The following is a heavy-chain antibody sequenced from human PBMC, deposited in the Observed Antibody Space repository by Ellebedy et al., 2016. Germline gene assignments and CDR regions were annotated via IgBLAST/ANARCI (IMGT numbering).Heavy chain of an antibody. D-gene: IGHD5-18*01. V-gene: IGHV4-59*01. CDR1: GGSISSYY. CDR3: ARGWVQLWSPDRTHFDY. Sequence: SETLSLTCTVSGGSISSYYWSWIRQPPGKGLEWIGYIYYSGSTNYNPSLKSRVTISVDTSKNQFSLKLSSVTAADTAVYYCARGWVQLWSPDRTHFDYWGQGTLVTVSS. CDR2: IYYSGST. J-gene: IGHJ4*02.